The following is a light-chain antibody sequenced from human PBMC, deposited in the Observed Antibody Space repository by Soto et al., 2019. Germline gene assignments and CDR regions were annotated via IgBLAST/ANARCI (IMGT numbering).Light chain of an antibody. V-gene: IGKV3-15*01. CDR1: QGVSSN. CDR3: QQYNNWPYT. CDR2: RTS. Sequence: EIVMTQSPATLSLSRGERATLSCRASQGVSSNLAWYRQKPGQAPTLLIYRTSTRATGIPARFSGSGSGTEFTLTISSLQSEAFAFYYCQQYNNWPYTFGQGTKLEIK. J-gene: IGKJ2*01.